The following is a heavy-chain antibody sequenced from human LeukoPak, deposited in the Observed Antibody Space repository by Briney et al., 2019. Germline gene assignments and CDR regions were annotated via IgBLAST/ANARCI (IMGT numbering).Heavy chain of an antibody. Sequence: SETLSLTCTVSGDSIGSSTYYGGWIRQSPGKGLEWIGSIYYSGSTYYSPSLKSRVTMSIDTSKNQFSLKLSSVTAADTAIYYCARTSATSDHWGQGALVTVSS. J-gene: IGHJ4*02. CDR3: ARTSATSDH. CDR1: GDSIGSSTYY. CDR2: IYYSGST. V-gene: IGHV4-39*01.